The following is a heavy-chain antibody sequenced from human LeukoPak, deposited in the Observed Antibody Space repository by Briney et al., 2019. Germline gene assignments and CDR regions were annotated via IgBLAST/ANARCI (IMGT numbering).Heavy chain of an antibody. J-gene: IGHJ2*01. V-gene: IGHV3-53*01. CDR3: TRGRLNAAGWYFDL. CDR1: GFTITDNY. D-gene: IGHD3-16*01. CDR2: IFAGGVP. Sequence: PGGSLRLSCAASGFTITDNYMTWVRQAPTEGLQWVSGIFAGGVPSYAAPVKDRFIISKDNSKNTLYLQMNNLRADDTAVYYCTRGRLNAAGWYFDLWGRGALVTVSS.